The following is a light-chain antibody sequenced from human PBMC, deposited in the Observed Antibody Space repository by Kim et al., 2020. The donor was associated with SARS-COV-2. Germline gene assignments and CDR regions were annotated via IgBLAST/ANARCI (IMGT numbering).Light chain of an antibody. V-gene: IGKV1-39*01. J-gene: IGKJ2*01. CDR2: AVS. Sequence: ASVGDRVTITSRASHGISSYLNLYQQTPGKAPKLLIYAVSSLHSGVPSRFSDSGSETDFTHTITSVQPEYFATYYCQQSYSTPRAFGQGTNLEI. CDR3: QQSYSTPRA. CDR1: HGISSY.